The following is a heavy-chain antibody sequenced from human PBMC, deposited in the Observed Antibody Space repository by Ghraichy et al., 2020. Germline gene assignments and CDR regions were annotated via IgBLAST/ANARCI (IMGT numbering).Heavy chain of an antibody. J-gene: IGHJ4*02. CDR3: ARDSYYYDSSGYYRGPDY. CDR1: GFTVSSNY. CDR2: IYSGGST. V-gene: IGHV3-53*01. D-gene: IGHD3-22*01. Sequence: GGSLRLSCAASGFTVSSNYMSWVRQAPGKGLEWVSVIYSGGSTYYADSVKGRFTISRDNSKNTLYLQMNSLRAEDTAVYYCARDSYYYDSSGYYRGPDYWGQGTLVTVSS.